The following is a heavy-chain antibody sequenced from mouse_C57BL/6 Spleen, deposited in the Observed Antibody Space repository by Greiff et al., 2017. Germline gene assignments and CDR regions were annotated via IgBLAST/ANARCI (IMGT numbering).Heavy chain of an antibody. V-gene: IGHV1-15*01. CDR3: TRNYGNSAWFAY. J-gene: IGHJ3*01. CDR2: LDPETGGT. CDR1: GYTFTDYE. Sequence: QVQLQQSGAELVRPGASVTLSCKASGYTFTDYEMHWVKQTPVHGLEWIGALDPETGGTAYNQKFKGKAILTADKSSSTAYMELRSLTSEDSAVYYCTRNYGNSAWFAYWGQGTLVTVAA. D-gene: IGHD2-1*01.